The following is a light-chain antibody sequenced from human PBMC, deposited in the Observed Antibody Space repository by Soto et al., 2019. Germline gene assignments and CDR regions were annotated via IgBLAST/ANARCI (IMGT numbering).Light chain of an antibody. J-gene: IGKJ5*01. V-gene: IGKV1-9*01. CDR1: QSISSY. CDR3: QQVASFPIT. CDR2: AAS. Sequence: DIQMTQSPSSLSASVGDRVTITCRASQSISSYLAWYQQKPGKAPNLLIYAASTLQGGVSSRFSGSGSGTDFTLTISSLQPEDFATYNCQQVASFPITFGQGTRLEIK.